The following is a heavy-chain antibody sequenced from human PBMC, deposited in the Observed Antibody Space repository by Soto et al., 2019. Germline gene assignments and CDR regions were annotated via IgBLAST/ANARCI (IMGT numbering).Heavy chain of an antibody. V-gene: IGHV3-30-3*01. CDR1: GFTFSSYA. J-gene: IGHJ3*02. D-gene: IGHD3-10*01. Sequence: GGSLRLSCAASGFTFSSYAMHWVRQAPGKGLEWVAVISYDGSNKYYADSVKGLFTISRDNSKNTLYLQMNSLRAEDTAVYYCARSRITMVRGPGMAFDIWGQGTMVTVSS. CDR2: ISYDGSNK. CDR3: ARSRITMVRGPGMAFDI.